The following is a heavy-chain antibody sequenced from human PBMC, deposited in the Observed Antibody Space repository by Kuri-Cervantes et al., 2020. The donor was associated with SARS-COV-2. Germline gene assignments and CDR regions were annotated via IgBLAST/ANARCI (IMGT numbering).Heavy chain of an antibody. CDR1: GCTFSSYA. Sequence: SVKVSCKASGCTFSSYAISWVRQAPGQGLEWMGRISPNLGIANYAQKFQGRVTITADKSTSTAYMELSSLRSEDTAVYYCESRERITIFGVVIIGVDYWGQGTLVTVSS. J-gene: IGHJ4*02. CDR3: ESRERITIFGVVIIGVDY. CDR2: ISPNLGIA. V-gene: IGHV1-69*04. D-gene: IGHD3-3*01.